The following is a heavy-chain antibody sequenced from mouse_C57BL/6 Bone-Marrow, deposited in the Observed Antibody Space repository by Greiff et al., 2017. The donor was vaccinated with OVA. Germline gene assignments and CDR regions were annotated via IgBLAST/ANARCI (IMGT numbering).Heavy chain of an antibody. CDR3: TRDDDGYYVAWFAY. J-gene: IGHJ3*01. Sequence: EVQRVESGEGLVKPGGSLKLSCAASGFTFSSYAMSWVRQTPEKRLEWVAYISSGGDYIYYADTVKGRFTISRDNARNTLYLQMSSLKSEDTAMYYGTRDDDGYYVAWFAYWGQGTLVTVSA. CDR1: GFTFSSYA. D-gene: IGHD2-3*01. CDR2: ISSGGDYI. V-gene: IGHV5-9-1*02.